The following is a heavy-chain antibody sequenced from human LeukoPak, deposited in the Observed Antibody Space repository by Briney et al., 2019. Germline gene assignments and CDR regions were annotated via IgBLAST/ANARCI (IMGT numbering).Heavy chain of an antibody. CDR1: TSTFSDYY. D-gene: IGHD3-9*01. J-gene: IGHJ6*02. V-gene: IGHV3-11*04. Sequence: GGSLRLSCAASTSTFSDYYMSWIRQAPGKGLEWVSYTSGRSSTIWYTDSVKGRFTISRDNAKNSLYLQMNSLRDEDTTMYYCARHHYDLLTGYFDGMDVWGQGTTVTVSS. CDR3: ARHHYDLLTGYFDGMDV. CDR2: TSGRSSTI.